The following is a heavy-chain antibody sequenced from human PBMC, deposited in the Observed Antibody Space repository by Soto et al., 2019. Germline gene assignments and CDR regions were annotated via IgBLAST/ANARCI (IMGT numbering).Heavy chain of an antibody. CDR2: VYSGGGT. D-gene: IGHD6-19*01. J-gene: IGHJ5*02. Sequence: SETLSLTCTVSGGSLRGYSWSWIRQSPGKGLEWIGYVYSGGGTNYSPSFMGRVTISVDTTNNQFSLKLSSVTAADTAVYYCARDQQWLALNNWFDPWGQGTLVTVSS. V-gene: IGHV4-59*01. CDR1: GGSLRGYS. CDR3: ARDQQWLALNNWFDP.